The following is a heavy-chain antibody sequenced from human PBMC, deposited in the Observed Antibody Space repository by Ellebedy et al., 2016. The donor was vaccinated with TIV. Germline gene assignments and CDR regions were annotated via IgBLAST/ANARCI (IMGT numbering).Heavy chain of an antibody. V-gene: IGHV3-7*01. D-gene: IGHD3-16*01. Sequence: GGSLRLSCVASGFTFSSYWMTWVRQAPGKGLEWVANIKQDGSERYYVDSVKGRFTISRENAKKSLSLQMNSLRAEDTAVYYWARRALMVTFGGLLDYWGQGTLVTVSS. CDR1: GFTFSSYW. CDR2: IKQDGSER. CDR3: ARRALMVTFGGLLDY. J-gene: IGHJ4*02.